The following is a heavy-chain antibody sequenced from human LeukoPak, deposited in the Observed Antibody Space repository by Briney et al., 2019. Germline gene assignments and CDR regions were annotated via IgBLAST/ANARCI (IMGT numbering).Heavy chain of an antibody. CDR3: ARSRTPGTAARDALDY. Sequence: ASVKVSCKASGYTFTSYYMHWVRQAPGQGLEWMGIINPSGGSTSYAQKFQGRVTITADESTSTAYMELSSLRSEDTAVYYCARSRTPGTAARDALDYWGQGTLVTVSS. CDR2: INPSGGST. D-gene: IGHD6-6*01. CDR1: GYTFTSYY. V-gene: IGHV1-46*01. J-gene: IGHJ4*02.